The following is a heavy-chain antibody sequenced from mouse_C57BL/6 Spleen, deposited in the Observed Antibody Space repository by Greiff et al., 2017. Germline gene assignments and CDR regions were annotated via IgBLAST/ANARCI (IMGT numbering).Heavy chain of an antibody. Sequence: EVHVVESEGGLVQPGSSMKLSCTASGFTFSDYYMAWVRQVPEKGLEWVANINYDGSSTYYLDSLKSRFIISRDNAKNILYLQMSSLKSEDTATYYCARDRGVYDYDGFAYWGQGTLVTVSA. J-gene: IGHJ3*01. CDR1: GFTFSDYY. CDR2: INYDGSST. D-gene: IGHD2-4*01. CDR3: ARDRGVYDYDGFAY. V-gene: IGHV5-16*01.